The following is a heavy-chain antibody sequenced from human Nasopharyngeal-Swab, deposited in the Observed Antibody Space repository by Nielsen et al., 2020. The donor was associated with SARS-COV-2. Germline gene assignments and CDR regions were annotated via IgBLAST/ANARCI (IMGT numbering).Heavy chain of an antibody. D-gene: IGHD6-19*01. CDR1: GYTFTSYA. Sequence: ALVKVSCKASGYTFTSYAMNWVRQAPGQGLEWMGWINTNTGNPTYAQGFTGRFVFSLDTSVSTAYLQISSLKAEDTAVYYCASGEHSSGWYGLDAFDIWGQGTMVTVSS. CDR3: ASGEHSSGWYGLDAFDI. V-gene: IGHV7-4-1*02. J-gene: IGHJ3*02. CDR2: INTNTGNP.